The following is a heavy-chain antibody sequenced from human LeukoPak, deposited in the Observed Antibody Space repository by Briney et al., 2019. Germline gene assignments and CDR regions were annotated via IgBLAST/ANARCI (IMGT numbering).Heavy chain of an antibody. CDR1: GGSFSGYY. Sequence: SETLSLTCAVYGGSFSGYYWSWIRQPPGKGLEWIGEINHSGSTNYNPSLKSRVTISVDTSKNLFSLKLSSVTAADTAVYYCARHSVSYVLSIAARRFDYWGQGTLVTVSS. CDR2: INHSGST. D-gene: IGHD6-6*01. J-gene: IGHJ4*02. CDR3: ARHSVSYVLSIAARRFDY. V-gene: IGHV4-34*01.